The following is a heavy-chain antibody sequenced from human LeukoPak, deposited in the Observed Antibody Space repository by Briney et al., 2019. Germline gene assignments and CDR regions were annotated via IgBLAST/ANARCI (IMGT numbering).Heavy chain of an antibody. J-gene: IGHJ2*01. D-gene: IGHD3-22*01. CDR1: GFSFSTYA. CDR2: ISSSGDST. V-gene: IGHV3-23*01. CDR3: AKVGIRISLIVVVFTTADDWYFDL. Sequence: GGSLRLSCAASGFSFSTYAMSWVRQAPGKGLEWVSSISSSGDSTYYADAVKGRLTISRDNSKNTLYLQMDSLRAEDTAVYYCAKVGIRISLIVVVFTTADDWYFDLWGRGTLVTVSS.